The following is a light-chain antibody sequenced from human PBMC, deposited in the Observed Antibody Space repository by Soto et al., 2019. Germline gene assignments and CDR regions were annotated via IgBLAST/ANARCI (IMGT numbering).Light chain of an antibody. CDR3: CSYAHSDTHDDV. Sequence: QSVLTQPASVSGSPGQSITISCTGISSDVGNYKFVSWYQHHPGKAPKLMIYEGDKRPSGVSDRFSASKSGITASLTISWLQADDEADYYCCSYAHSDTHDDVFGTGTKVTVL. CDR1: SSDVGNYKF. J-gene: IGLJ1*01. V-gene: IGLV2-23*01. CDR2: EGD.